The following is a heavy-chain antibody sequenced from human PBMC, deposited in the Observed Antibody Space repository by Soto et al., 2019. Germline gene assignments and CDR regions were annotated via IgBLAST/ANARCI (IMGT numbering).Heavy chain of an antibody. CDR3: AGAGSGYYRRRCFDY. D-gene: IGHD3-22*01. V-gene: IGHV1-8*01. J-gene: IGHJ4*02. CDR1: GYTFTRYD. Sequence: QVQLVQSGAEVKKPGASVKVSCTAPGYTFTRYDINWVRQATGQGLEWMGWMNPNSGNTGYAQKFQGRVTMTRNTSIRTAYMELSRLRSEDTAVYDCAGAGSGYYRRRCFDYWGQGTLVTVSS. CDR2: MNPNSGNT.